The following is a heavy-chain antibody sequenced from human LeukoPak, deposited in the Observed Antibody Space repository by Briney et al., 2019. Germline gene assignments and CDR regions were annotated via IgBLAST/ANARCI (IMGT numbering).Heavy chain of an antibody. CDR1: GFNFDRYT. D-gene: IGHD3-10*02. Sequence: GSLRLSCATSGFNFDRYTIHWVRQAPGKGLEWVSLAGWAGGTTFYSDSVRGRFTISRDSGRKSVYLQMNSLTTDDTAFYFCAKELDTMFFDYWGQGALVTVSS. J-gene: IGHJ4*02. CDR3: AKELDTMFFDY. CDR2: AGWAGGTT. V-gene: IGHV3-43*01.